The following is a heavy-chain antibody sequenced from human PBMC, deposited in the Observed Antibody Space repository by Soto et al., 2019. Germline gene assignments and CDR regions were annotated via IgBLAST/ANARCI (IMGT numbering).Heavy chain of an antibody. J-gene: IGHJ6*02. D-gene: IGHD1-26*01. CDR2: IYHSGST. V-gene: IGHV4-39*07. CDR1: GGSISSGGYS. Sequence: SETLSLTCAVSGGSISSGGYSWGWIRQPPGKGLEWIGSIYHSGSTNYNPSLKSRVTISVDKSKNQFSLKLSSVTAADTAVYYCARVSGSYYYGMDVWGQGTTVTVS. CDR3: ARVSGSYYYGMDV.